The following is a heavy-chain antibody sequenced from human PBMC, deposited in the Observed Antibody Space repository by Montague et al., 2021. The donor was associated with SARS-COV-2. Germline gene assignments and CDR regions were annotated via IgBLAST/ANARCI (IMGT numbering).Heavy chain of an antibody. V-gene: IGHV4-59*08. CDR2: IDYSGST. D-gene: IGHD4-11*01. CDR1: GDSIINYS. J-gene: IGHJ6*02. Sequence: SETLSLTCSVSGDSIINYSWRWIRQPPGKGLAWIGYIDYSGSTNYNPSLTSRVTISVDTSKNQVSLKLTSVTAADTAVYYCARHLRVTTVTSHMYHYAMDVWGQGTTVTVSS. CDR3: ARHLRVTTVTSHMYHYAMDV.